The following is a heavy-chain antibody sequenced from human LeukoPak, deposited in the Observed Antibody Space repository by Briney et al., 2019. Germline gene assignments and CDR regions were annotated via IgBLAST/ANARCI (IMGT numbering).Heavy chain of an antibody. Sequence: GGSLRLSCAASGFTFSSYGMHWVRQAPGKGLEWVAFIRYDGSNKYYADSVKGRFTISRDNSKNTLYLQMNSLRAEDTAVYYCAKDPALYGDYGFYYMDVWGKGTTVTVSS. CDR3: AKDPALYGDYGFYYMDV. V-gene: IGHV3-30*02. D-gene: IGHD4-17*01. J-gene: IGHJ6*03. CDR2: IRYDGSNK. CDR1: GFTFSSYG.